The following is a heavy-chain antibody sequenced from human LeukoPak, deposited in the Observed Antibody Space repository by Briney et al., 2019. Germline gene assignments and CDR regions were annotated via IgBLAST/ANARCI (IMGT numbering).Heavy chain of an antibody. CDR3: ARGALGFDY. Sequence: PGGSLRLSCEASGYIFSSYDIQWVRHATGKGLEWVSSIGTAGDAYYAGSVKGRFTLSRENAKKSSYLQMNNLGPGDTAVYYCARGALGFDYWGQGALVTVSS. V-gene: IGHV3-13*04. J-gene: IGHJ4*02. CDR1: GYIFSSYD. CDR2: IGTAGDA.